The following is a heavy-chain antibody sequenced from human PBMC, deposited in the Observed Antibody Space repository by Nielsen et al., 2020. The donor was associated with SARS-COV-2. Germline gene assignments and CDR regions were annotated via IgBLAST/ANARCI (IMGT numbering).Heavy chain of an antibody. Sequence: GGSLRLSCAASGFTFSSYWMSWVRQAPGKGLEWVANIKQDGSEKYYVDSVKGRFTISRDNAKNSLYLQMNSLRAEDTAVYYCVREVRFLEWFSPMDVWGQGTTVTVSS. CDR1: GFTFSSYW. CDR3: VREVRFLEWFSPMDV. V-gene: IGHV3-7*01. J-gene: IGHJ6*02. CDR2: IKQDGSEK. D-gene: IGHD3-3*01.